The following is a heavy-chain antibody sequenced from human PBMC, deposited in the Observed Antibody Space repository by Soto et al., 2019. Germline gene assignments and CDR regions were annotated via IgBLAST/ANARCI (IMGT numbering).Heavy chain of an antibody. CDR2: ISGSGGST. Sequence: GGSLRLSCAASGFTFSSYAMSWVRQAPGKGLEWVSAISGSGGSTYYADSVKGRFTISRDNSKNTLYLQMNSLRAEDTAVCYCAKSIAVDYYYYYGMDVWGQGTTVTVSS. J-gene: IGHJ6*02. CDR3: AKSIAVDYYYYYGMDV. CDR1: GFTFSSYA. V-gene: IGHV3-23*01. D-gene: IGHD6-19*01.